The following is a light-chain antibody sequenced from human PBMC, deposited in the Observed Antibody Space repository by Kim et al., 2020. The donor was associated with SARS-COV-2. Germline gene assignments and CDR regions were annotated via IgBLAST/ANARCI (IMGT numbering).Light chain of an antibody. CDR3: NSRDRSGYQVI. CDR1: SLRTYF. Sequence: SSELTQDPAVSVALGQTVRITCQGDSLRTYFASWFQQKPGQAPVHVIYAKYNRPSGIPDRFSGSSSGNTASLTITWAQAEDEADYYCNSRDRSGYQVIFGGGTRLTVL. J-gene: IGLJ2*01. V-gene: IGLV3-19*01. CDR2: AKY.